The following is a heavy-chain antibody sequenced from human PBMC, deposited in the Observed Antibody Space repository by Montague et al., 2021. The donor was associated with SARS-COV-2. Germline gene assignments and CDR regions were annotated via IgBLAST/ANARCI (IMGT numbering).Heavy chain of an antibody. D-gene: IGHD3-3*01. Sequence: SLRLSCAASGFTFGDYAMSWVRQAPGKGLEWVGFIRSKAYGGTTEYAASVKGRFTISRDDSKSIAYLQMNSLKTEDTAVYYCTSNDFWSACYFDYWGQGTLVTVSS. V-gene: IGHV3-49*04. J-gene: IGHJ4*02. CDR2: IRSKAYGGTT. CDR3: TSNDFWSACYFDY. CDR1: GFTFGDYA.